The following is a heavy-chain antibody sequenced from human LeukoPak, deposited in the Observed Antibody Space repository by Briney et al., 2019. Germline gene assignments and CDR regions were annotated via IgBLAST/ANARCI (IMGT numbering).Heavy chain of an antibody. D-gene: IGHD3-9*01. CDR1: GGSISSSNYY. V-gene: IGHV4-39*07. J-gene: IGHJ3*02. Sequence: PSETLSLTCTVSGGSISSSNYYWGWIRQPPGKGLEWIGSIYYSGSTYYNPSYYNPSLKSRVTISVDTSKNQFSLKLSSVTAADTAVYYCARWGYYDILTGTSQYAFDIWGQGTMVTVSS. CDR2: IYYSGST. CDR3: ARWGYYDILTGTSQYAFDI.